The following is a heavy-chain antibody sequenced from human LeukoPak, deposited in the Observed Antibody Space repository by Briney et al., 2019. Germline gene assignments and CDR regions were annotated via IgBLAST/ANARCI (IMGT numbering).Heavy chain of an antibody. CDR2: VRYDGGDK. Sequence: PGGPLRSSCEASGFTFSAYGIHWFRQSPGKGLEWWAFVRYDGGDKFFADSVKGGFIVSKDTSRTTLQLQLTSLRSEKRAFIFCARGGVRDIWYFSYWCQAIRVTVSS. J-gene: IGHJ4*02. CDR1: GFTFSAYG. V-gene: IGHV3-30*02. D-gene: IGHD1-1*01. CDR3: ARGGVRDIWYFSY.